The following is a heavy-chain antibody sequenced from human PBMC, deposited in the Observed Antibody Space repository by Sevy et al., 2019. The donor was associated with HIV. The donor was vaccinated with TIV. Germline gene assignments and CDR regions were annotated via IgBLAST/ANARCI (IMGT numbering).Heavy chain of an antibody. V-gene: IGHV1-69*13. CDR3: ARETGYSSGWYSG. D-gene: IGHD6-19*01. CDR2: IIPIFGTA. Sequence: ASVNVSCKASVGTFSRYAIGWVRQAPGQGLEWMGGIIPIFGTANYAQKFQGRVTITADESTSTAYMELSSLRSEDTAVYYCARETGYSSGWYSGWGQGTLVTVSS. CDR1: VGTFSRYA. J-gene: IGHJ4*02.